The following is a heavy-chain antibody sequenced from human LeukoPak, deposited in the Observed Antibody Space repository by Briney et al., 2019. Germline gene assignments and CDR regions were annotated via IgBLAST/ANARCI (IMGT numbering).Heavy chain of an antibody. Sequence: PGGSLRLSCAASGFTFSSYAMHWVRQAPGKGLEWVAVISYDGSNKYYADSVKGRFTISRDNSKNTLYLQMNSLRAEDTAVYYCAANGYYDFWSGYYSDWFDPWGQGTLVTVSS. CDR2: ISYDGSNK. J-gene: IGHJ5*02. D-gene: IGHD3-3*01. CDR3: AANGYYDFWSGYYSDWFDP. CDR1: GFTFSSYA. V-gene: IGHV3-30-3*01.